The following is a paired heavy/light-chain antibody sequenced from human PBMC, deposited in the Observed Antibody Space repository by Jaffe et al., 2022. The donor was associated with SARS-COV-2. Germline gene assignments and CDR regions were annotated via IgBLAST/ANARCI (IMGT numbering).Light chain of an antibody. Sequence: DIQMTQSPSTLSASVGDRVTITCRASQSISSWLAWYQQKPGKAPKFLIYKASSLESGVPSRFSGSGSGTDFTLTISSLQPDDFATYYCQQYNSFPWTFGQGTKVEIK. CDR3: QQYNSFPWT. CDR1: QSISSW. J-gene: IGKJ1*01. CDR2: KAS. V-gene: IGKV1-5*03.
Heavy chain of an antibody. Sequence: QVQLQQSGPGLVKPSQTLSLTCAISGDSVSSNSAAWNWIRQSPSRGLEWLGRTYFNLKWINDYAASVKNRMTINPDTSKNQFTLQLDSVTPEDTAVYFCARGYAHYNGMDVWGQGTTVTVSS. V-gene: IGHV6-1*01. CDR2: TYFNLKWIN. D-gene: IGHD3-16*01. J-gene: IGHJ6*02. CDR3: ARGYAHYNGMDV. CDR1: GDSVSSNSAA.